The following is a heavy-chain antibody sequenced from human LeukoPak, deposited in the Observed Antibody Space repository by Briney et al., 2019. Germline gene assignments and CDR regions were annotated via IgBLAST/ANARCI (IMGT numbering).Heavy chain of an antibody. CDR1: GGSISSGGYY. CDR2: IYYRGST. V-gene: IGHV4-31*03. Sequence: SETLSLTCTVSGGSISSGGYYWSWIRQHPGKGLEWIGYIYYRGSTYYNPSLKSRVTISVDTSKNQFSLKLSSVTAADTAVYYCARTRGYSGYEDFDYWGQGTLVTVSS. CDR3: ARTRGYSGYEDFDY. J-gene: IGHJ4*02. D-gene: IGHD5-12*01.